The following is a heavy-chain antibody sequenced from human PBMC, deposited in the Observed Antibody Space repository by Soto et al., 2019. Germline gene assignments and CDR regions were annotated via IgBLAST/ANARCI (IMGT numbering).Heavy chain of an antibody. D-gene: IGHD3-22*01. CDR1: GFTFSDYY. V-gene: IGHV3-11*06. Sequence: GGSLRLSCAASGFTFSDYYMSWIRQAPGKGLEWVSYISSSSSYTNCADSVKGRFTISRDNAKNSLYLQMNSMRAEDTAVYYCARDRGSGYYYGGYYYGMDVWGQGTTVTVSS. CDR3: ARDRGSGYYYGGYYYGMDV. CDR2: ISSSSSYT. J-gene: IGHJ6*02.